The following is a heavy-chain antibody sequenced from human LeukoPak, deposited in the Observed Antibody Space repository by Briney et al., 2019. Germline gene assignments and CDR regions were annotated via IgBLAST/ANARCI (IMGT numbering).Heavy chain of an antibody. CDR3: ARVSRATHPQYYYDIPDAFDI. CDR2: ISYSGRT. J-gene: IGHJ3*02. CDR1: GGSISSSNYY. Sequence: SETLSLTCTVSGGSISSSNYYWGWIRQPPGKGLEWIGIISYSGRTYYNPSLRSRVTISVDSSKSQVSLKLSSVTAADTAVYFCARVSRATHPQYYYDIPDAFDIWGQGTKVTVSS. V-gene: IGHV4-39*07. D-gene: IGHD3-22*01.